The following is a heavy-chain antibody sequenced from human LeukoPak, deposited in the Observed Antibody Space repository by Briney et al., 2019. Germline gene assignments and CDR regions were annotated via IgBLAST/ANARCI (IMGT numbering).Heavy chain of an antibody. Sequence: SETLSLTCTVSGASIARNYYYWGWIRQSPGKGLEWIGSLYYDGTTFYNPSFKGRVSISVDTSKDNFSLNLTSVTAADTAVYYCARHGWSAAGTGAYYFYGMDVWGQGTTVSVSS. V-gene: IGHV4-39*01. CDR3: ARHGWSAAGTGAYYFYGMDV. CDR1: GASIARNYYY. CDR2: LYYDGTT. J-gene: IGHJ6*02. D-gene: IGHD6-13*01.